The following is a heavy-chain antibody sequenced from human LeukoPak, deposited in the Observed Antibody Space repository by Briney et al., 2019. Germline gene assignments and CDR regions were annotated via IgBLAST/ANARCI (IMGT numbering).Heavy chain of an antibody. CDR3: AREGRSDSSGYYYGG. J-gene: IGHJ4*02. D-gene: IGHD3-22*01. CDR2: ITSRSSYI. V-gene: IGHV3-21*01. CDR1: GFTFSSYT. Sequence: PGGSLRLSCAASGFTFSSYTMNWVRQAPGKGLEWVSSITSRSSYIYYADSVKGRFTISRDNAKNPLFLQMNSLRAEDTAVYYWAREGRSDSSGYYYGGGGKEPLVTVSS.